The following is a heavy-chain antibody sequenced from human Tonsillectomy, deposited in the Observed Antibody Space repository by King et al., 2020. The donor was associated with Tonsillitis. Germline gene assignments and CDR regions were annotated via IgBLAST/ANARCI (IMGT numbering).Heavy chain of an antibody. Sequence: VQLVESGGGLVQPGRSLRLSCAASGFTFDDYAMHWVRQAPGKGLEWVSGIRWNSGSIGYADSVKGRFTISRDNAKNSLYLQINSLRAEDTALYYCAKERYGDYPLDYWGQGTLVTVSS. D-gene: IGHD4-17*01. CDR1: GFTFDDYA. CDR3: AKERYGDYPLDY. V-gene: IGHV3-9*01. CDR2: IRWNSGSI. J-gene: IGHJ4*02.